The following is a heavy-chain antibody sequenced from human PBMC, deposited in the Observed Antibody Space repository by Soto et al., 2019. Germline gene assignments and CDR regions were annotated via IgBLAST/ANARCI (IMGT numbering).Heavy chain of an antibody. CDR1: GGSISGYY. V-gene: IGHV4-59*08. J-gene: IGHJ4*02. D-gene: IGHD3-10*01. CDR2: IYNSGTT. Sequence: QVQLQESGPGLVKPSETLSLICTVSGGSISGYYWSWLQQSPGKGLEWIAYIYNSGTTNYNPSLTSRTTISVDTSKNQFSLKLSSVTAADTAVYYCARHYGSGTYPLDSWGQGTLVTVST. CDR3: ARHYGSGTYPLDS.